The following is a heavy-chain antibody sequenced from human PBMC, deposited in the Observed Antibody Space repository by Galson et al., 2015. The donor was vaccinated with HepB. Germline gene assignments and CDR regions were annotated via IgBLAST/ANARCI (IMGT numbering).Heavy chain of an antibody. J-gene: IGHJ6*02. CDR3: AKVEVVAAHDEVYYYGMDV. V-gene: IGHV3-30*18. CDR1: GFTFSSYG. Sequence: SLRLSCAASGFTFSSYGMHWVRQAPGKGLEWVAVISYDGSNKYYADSVKGRFTISRDNSKNTLYLRMNSLRAEDTAVYYCAKVEVVAAHDEVYYYGMDVWGQGTTVTVSS. CDR2: ISYDGSNK. D-gene: IGHD2-15*01.